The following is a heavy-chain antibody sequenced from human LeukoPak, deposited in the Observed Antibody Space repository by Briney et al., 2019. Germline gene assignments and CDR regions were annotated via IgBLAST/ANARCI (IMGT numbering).Heavy chain of an antibody. Sequence: SETLSLTCTVSGGSISSYYWSWIRQPPGKGLEWIGYIYYSGSTNYNPSLKSRVTISVDTSKNQFSLKLSSVTAADTAVYYCARSDYGDLQPRFDYWGQGTLVTVSS. CDR3: ARSDYGDLQPRFDY. J-gene: IGHJ4*02. D-gene: IGHD4-17*01. CDR1: GGSISSYY. V-gene: IGHV4-59*08. CDR2: IYYSGST.